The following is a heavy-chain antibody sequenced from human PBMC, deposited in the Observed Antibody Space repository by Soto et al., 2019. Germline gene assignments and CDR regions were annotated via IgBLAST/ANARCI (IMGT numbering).Heavy chain of an antibody. CDR3: ARDTDYGVDY. D-gene: IGHD4-17*01. CDR1: GGSSSSYY. Sequence: PSETLSLTCTVSGGSSSSYYWSWIRQPPGKGLEWIGYIYYSGSTNYNPSLKSRVTISVDTSKNQFSLKLSSVTAADTAVYYCARDTDYGVDYWGQGTLVTVSS. CDR2: IYYSGST. J-gene: IGHJ4*02. V-gene: IGHV4-59*01.